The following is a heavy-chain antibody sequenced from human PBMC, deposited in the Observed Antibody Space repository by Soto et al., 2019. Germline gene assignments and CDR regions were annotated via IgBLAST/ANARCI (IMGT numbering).Heavy chain of an antibody. V-gene: IGHV1-18*04. CDR2: ISAYNGNT. CDR3: ARIEVLRYFDWSPPNYYYGMDV. J-gene: IGHJ6*02. CDR1: GYTFTSYG. Sequence: ASVKVSGKASGYTFTSYGISWVRQAPGQGLEWMGWISAYNGNTNYAQKLQGRVTMTTDTSTSTAYMELRSLRSDDTAVYYCARIEVLRYFDWSPPNYYYGMDVWGQGTTVTV. D-gene: IGHD3-9*01.